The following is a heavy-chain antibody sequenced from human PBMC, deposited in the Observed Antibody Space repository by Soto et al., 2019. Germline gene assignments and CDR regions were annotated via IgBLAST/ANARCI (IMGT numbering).Heavy chain of an antibody. CDR2: IYYSGST. J-gene: IGHJ3*01. CDR3: ARVKFFTMIVVVRDVFSF. CDR1: GGSISSGDYY. V-gene: IGHV4-30-4*01. D-gene: IGHD3-22*01. Sequence: PSETLSLTCTVSGGSISSGDYYWSWIRQPPGKGLEWIGYIYYSGSTYYNPSLKSRVTISVDTSKNQFSLKLSSVTAADTAVYYCARVKFFTMIVVVRDVFSFCAQGSLV.